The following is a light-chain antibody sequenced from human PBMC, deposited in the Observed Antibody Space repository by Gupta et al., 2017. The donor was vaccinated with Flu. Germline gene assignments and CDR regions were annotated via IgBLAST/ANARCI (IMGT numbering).Light chain of an antibody. V-gene: IGKV3-20*01. CDR3: QQYAHSPLT. Sequence: ERCTLSCRASQNLRSSTLAWYQQKPGQAPRLLIYGDSRRATGIPDRCSGSGSGTDFTLTISRLEPEDFAVYYCQQYAHSPLTFGGGTKVEIK. CDR1: QNLRSST. J-gene: IGKJ4*01. CDR2: GDS.